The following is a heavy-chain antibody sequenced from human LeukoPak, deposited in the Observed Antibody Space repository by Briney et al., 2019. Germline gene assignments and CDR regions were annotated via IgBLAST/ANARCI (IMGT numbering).Heavy chain of an antibody. V-gene: IGHV3-74*01. D-gene: IGHD6-6*01. J-gene: IGHJ4*02. CDR2: INPDGSKT. Sequence: GGSLRLSCAASGFTFSSDWMHWVHQAPGKGLVWVSRINPDGSKTGYADSVKGRFTISRDNAKTTLYLQMNSLRVEDTAVYYCARESRPAGSEYWGQGTLVTVSS. CDR1: GFTFSSDW. CDR3: ARESRPAGSEY.